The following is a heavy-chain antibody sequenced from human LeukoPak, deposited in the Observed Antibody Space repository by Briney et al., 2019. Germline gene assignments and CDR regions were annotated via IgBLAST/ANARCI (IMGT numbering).Heavy chain of an antibody. D-gene: IGHD3-22*01. V-gene: IGHV3-7*01. CDR1: GFTFSSYW. J-gene: IGHJ4*02. CDR2: IKQDGSEK. CDR3: ARGRFSYDSSGYSSFYY. Sequence: SGGSLRLSCAASGFTFSSYWMSWVRQAPGKGLEWVANIKQDGSEKYYVDSVKGRFTISRDNAKNSLHLQMNSLRAEDTAVYYCARGRFSYDSSGYSSFYYWGQGTLVTVSS.